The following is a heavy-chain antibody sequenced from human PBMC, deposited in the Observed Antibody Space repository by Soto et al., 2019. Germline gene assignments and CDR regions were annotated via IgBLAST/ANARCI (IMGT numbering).Heavy chain of an antibody. CDR2: IWYDGSNQ. V-gene: IGHV3-33*01. CDR3: VIDGFGFYY. D-gene: IGHD3-16*01. Sequence: QVHLVESGGGVVQPGRSLRLSCAASRFTFNNYGMHWVRQAPGKGLEWVAVIWYDGSNQYYADSVKGRLTISRDNSKNTLYLQLNSLRVKDTGVYNCVIDGFGFYYWGQGTLVTV. J-gene: IGHJ4*02. CDR1: RFTFNNYG.